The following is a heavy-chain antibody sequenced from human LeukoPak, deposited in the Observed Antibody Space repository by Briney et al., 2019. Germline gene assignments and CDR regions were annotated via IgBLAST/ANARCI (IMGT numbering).Heavy chain of an antibody. J-gene: IGHJ3*02. CDR1: GFTFSSYS. V-gene: IGHV3-21*01. D-gene: IGHD3-22*01. Sequence: PGGSLRLSCAASGFTFSSYSMNWVRQAPGKGLEWVSSISSSSYIYYADSVKGRFTISRDNAKNSLYLQMNSLRAEDTAVYYCARDVHYYDSSGYYPDAFDIWGQGTMVTVSS. CDR3: ARDVHYYDSSGYYPDAFDI. CDR2: ISSSSYI.